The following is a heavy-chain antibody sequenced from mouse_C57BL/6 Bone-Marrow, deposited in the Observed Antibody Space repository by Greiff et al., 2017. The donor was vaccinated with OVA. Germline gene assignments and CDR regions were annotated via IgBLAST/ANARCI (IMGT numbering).Heavy chain of an antibody. Sequence: VKVVESGAELAKPGASVKLSCKASGYTFTSYWMHWVKQRPGQGLEWIGYINPSSGYTKYNQKFKDKATLTADKSSSTAYMQLSSLTYEDSAVYCCARLPYGYDGAWFAYWGQGTLVTVSA. V-gene: IGHV1-7*01. D-gene: IGHD2-2*01. J-gene: IGHJ3*01. CDR2: INPSSGYT. CDR3: ARLPYGYDGAWFAY. CDR1: GYTFTSYW.